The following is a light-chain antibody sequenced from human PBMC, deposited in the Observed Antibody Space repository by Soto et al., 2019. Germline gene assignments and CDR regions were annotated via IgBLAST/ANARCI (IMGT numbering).Light chain of an antibody. CDR3: QQYNNWPPLT. V-gene: IGKV3-15*01. CDR2: GAS. CDR1: QSVSSN. Sequence: EIVMTQSPATLSVSPGERATLSCRASQSVSSNLAWYQQRPGQAPRLLIYGASTRATGIPARFSGSGFGTEFTLTINSLQSEDFTVYYWQQYNNWPPLTFGGGTKVEIK. J-gene: IGKJ4*01.